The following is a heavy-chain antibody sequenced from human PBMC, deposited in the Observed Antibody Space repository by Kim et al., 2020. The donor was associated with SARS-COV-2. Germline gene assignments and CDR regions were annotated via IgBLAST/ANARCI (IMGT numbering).Heavy chain of an antibody. J-gene: IGHJ4*02. CDR3: ARETLRDFWSGYYFDY. V-gene: IGHV4-39*01. D-gene: IGHD3-3*01. Sequence: SETLSLTCTVSGGSISSSSYYWGWIRQPPGKGLEWIGSIYYSGSTYYNPSLKSRVTISVDTSKNQFSLKLSSVTAADTAVYYCARETLRDFWSGYYFDYWGQGTLVTVSS. CDR1: GGSISSSSYY. CDR2: IYYSGST.